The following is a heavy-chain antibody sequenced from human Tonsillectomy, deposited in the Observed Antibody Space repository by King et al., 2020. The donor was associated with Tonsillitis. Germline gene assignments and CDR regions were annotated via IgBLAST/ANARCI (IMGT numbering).Heavy chain of an antibody. J-gene: IGHJ4*02. CDR3: ARNGYFYHSSGFYYIDYFDS. V-gene: IGHV3-23*04. CDR1: GFTFSTSA. CDR2: ISGSGDSS. D-gene: IGHD3-22*01. Sequence: VQLVESGGGLVQPGGSLRLSCAASGFTFSTSAMSWVRQAPGKGLEWVSAISGSGDSSYYADSVNGRFTISRDISKNTLYLQMNSLRADDTAVYYCARNGYFYHSSGFYYIDYFDSWGQGTLLTVSS.